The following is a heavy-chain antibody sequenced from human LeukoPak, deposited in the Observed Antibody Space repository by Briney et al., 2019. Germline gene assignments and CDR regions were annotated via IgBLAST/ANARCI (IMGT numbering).Heavy chain of an antibody. J-gene: IGHJ4*02. CDR1: GGSISSYY. CDR2: IYYIGNT. V-gene: IGHV4-59*01. Sequence: ETLSLTCTVSGGSISSYYWNWIRQSPGKGLEWIGYIYYIGNTNYNPSLKSRVTISVDVSKNQFSLKLSSVTTADTAVYFCARCSPYYDFWTGSSPYFDYWGQGALVTVSS. CDR3: ARCSPYYDFWTGSSPYFDY. D-gene: IGHD3-3*01.